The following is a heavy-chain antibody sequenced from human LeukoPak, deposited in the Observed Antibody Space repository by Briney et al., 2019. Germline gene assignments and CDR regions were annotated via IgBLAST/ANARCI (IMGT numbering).Heavy chain of an antibody. D-gene: IGHD4-17*01. V-gene: IGHV1-2*06. J-gene: IGHJ4*02. CDR1: GYTFTGYY. Sequence: ASVKVSCKASGYTFTGYYMHWVRQAPGQGLEWMGRINPNSGGTNYAQKFQGRVTMTRDTSISTAYMELSRLRSDDTAVYYCARELYGDYVVGDWGQGTLVTVSS. CDR3: ARELYGDYVVGD. CDR2: INPNSGGT.